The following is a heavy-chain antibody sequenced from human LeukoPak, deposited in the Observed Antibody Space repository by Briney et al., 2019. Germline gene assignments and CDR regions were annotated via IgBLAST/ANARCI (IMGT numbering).Heavy chain of an antibody. CDR3: ARGRGDILTGQYTGGAFDI. CDR1: GYTFTGYY. CDR2: INPNSGGT. J-gene: IGHJ3*02. D-gene: IGHD3-9*01. Sequence: GASVKVSCKASGYTFTGYYMHWVRQAPGQGLEWMGWINPNSGGTNYAQKFQGRVTMTRDTSISTAYMELSRLRSDDTAVYYCARGRGDILTGQYTGGAFDIWGQGTMVTVSS. V-gene: IGHV1-2*02.